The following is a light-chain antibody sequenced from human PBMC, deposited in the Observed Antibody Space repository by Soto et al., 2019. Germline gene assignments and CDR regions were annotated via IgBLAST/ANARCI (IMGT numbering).Light chain of an antibody. Sequence: IHLTQSPSSLSASVGDRFTITCRASQSISSWLAWYQQKPGKAPKLLIYDVSILKSGVPSRFSGGESGTQFTLTISSLQPDDFETYYCQQYGSYSWTFGQGTKVDIK. CDR1: QSISSW. V-gene: IGKV1-5*01. J-gene: IGKJ1*01. CDR2: DVS. CDR3: QQYGSYSWT.